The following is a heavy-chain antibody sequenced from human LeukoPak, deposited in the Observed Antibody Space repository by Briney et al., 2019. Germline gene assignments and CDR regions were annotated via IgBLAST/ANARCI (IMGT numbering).Heavy chain of an antibody. V-gene: IGHV1-2*02. Sequence: ASVKVSCKASGYTFTSYAMNWVRQAPGQGLEWMGWINPNSGGTNYAQKFQGRVTMTRDTSISTAYMELSRLRSDDTAVYYCAREGWEYQLPTWGQGTLVTVSS. CDR1: GYTFTSYA. D-gene: IGHD2-2*01. CDR2: INPNSGGT. CDR3: AREGWEYQLPT. J-gene: IGHJ5*02.